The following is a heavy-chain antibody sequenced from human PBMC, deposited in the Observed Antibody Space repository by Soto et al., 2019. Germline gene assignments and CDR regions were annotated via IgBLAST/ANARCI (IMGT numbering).Heavy chain of an antibody. V-gene: IGHV3-11*06. CDR1: GFSFSDYY. CDR2: ISSSSTYR. J-gene: IGHJ3*01. D-gene: IGHD2-2*01. CDR3: AGGTKEPAAVGVAFAV. Sequence: QVQLVESGGGLVKPGGSLRLSCAASGFSFSDYYMNWIRQAPGKGLEWVAYISSSSTYRDNADSVKGRFTISRDNAKNSLYLQMNGRRAEDTAVYFCAGGTKEPAAVGVAFAVWGQGTIVTVSS.